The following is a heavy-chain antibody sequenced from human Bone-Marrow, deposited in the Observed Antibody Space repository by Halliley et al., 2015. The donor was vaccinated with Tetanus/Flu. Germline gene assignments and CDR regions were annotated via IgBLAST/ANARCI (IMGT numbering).Heavy chain of an antibody. CDR1: GYTFTSHD. V-gene: IGHV1-8*01. J-gene: IGHJ6*02. Sequence: QLVQSGAEVKKPGASVKVSCKASGYTFTSHDINWVRQAPGQGPEYMGWMNPISGNTGYVEKFQGRVTMTRNTSINTAYMELSSLRSEDTAVYYCAREMGATTFDQSYYGMDVWGQGTTVTVSS. CDR3: AREMGATTFDQSYYGMDV. CDR2: MNPISGNT. D-gene: IGHD1-26*01.